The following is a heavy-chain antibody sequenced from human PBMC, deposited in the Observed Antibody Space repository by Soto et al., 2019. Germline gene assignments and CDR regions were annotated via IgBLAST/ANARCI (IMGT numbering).Heavy chain of an antibody. Sequence: GGSLRLSCAASGFTLSSYGMHWVRQAPGKGLEWVAVISYDGSNKYYADSVQGRFTISRDNSKNTLYLEMNSLRAEDTAVYYCAKDLDGYDSHWGQGTLVTVAS. CDR3: AKDLDGYDSH. J-gene: IGHJ4*02. D-gene: IGHD5-12*01. CDR2: ISYDGSNK. V-gene: IGHV3-30*18. CDR1: GFTLSSYG.